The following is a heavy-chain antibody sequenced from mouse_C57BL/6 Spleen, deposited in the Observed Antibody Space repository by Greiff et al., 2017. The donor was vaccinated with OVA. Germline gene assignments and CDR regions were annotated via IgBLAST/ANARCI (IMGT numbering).Heavy chain of an antibody. Sequence: QVQLKQSGPGLVQPSQSLSITCTVSGFSLTSYGVHWVRQPPGKGLEWLGVIWSGGSTDYNAALISRLSISKDNSKSQVFFKMNSLQADDTAIYYCAKKGYYGSSSYFDVWGTGTTVTVSS. CDR2: IWSGGST. D-gene: IGHD1-1*01. CDR3: AKKGYYGSSSYFDV. J-gene: IGHJ1*03. V-gene: IGHV2-4*01. CDR1: GFSLTSYG.